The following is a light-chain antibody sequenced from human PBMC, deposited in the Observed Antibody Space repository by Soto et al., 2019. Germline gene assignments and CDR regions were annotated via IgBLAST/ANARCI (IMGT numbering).Light chain of an antibody. Sequence: DIHMTQSPSSLSASIGDRVTITFRASQSISSYLNWYQQKPGKAPKLLIYAASSLQSGVPSRFSGSGSGTDFTLTISSLQPEDFATYYCQKSYSTPHTFGQGTRLEI. CDR1: QSISSY. CDR3: QKSYSTPHT. V-gene: IGKV1-39*01. J-gene: IGKJ5*01. CDR2: AAS.